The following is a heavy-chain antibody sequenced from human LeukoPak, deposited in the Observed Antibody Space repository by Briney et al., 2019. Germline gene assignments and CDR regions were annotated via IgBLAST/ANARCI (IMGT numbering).Heavy chain of an antibody. D-gene: IGHD1-26*01. J-gene: IGHJ4*02. CDR2: IYYSGST. Sequence: KPSETLSLTCTVSGGSVNSGSYYWNWIRQPPGKGLEWIGYIYYSGSTNYNPSLKSRVTISVDTSKNQFSLKLSSVTAADTAVYYCARAAYSGSYHSDYGGQGTLVTVSA. V-gene: IGHV4-61*01. CDR3: ARAAYSGSYHSDY. CDR1: GGSVNSGSYY.